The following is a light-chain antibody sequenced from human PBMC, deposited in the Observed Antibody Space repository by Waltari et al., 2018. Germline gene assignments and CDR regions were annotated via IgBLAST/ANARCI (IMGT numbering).Light chain of an antibody. CDR3: AAWDDSLNGRGV. J-gene: IGLJ2*01. CDR2: SNN. V-gene: IGLV1-44*01. Sequence: QSVLTQPPSASGTPGQRVTISCSGGSSNIGSYTVNWYQQLPGTAPKLLIYSNNPRPAGVPYRFSGSKSGPAASLAISGLQSEDEADYYCAAWDDSLNGRGVFGGGTKLTVL. CDR1: SSNIGSYT.